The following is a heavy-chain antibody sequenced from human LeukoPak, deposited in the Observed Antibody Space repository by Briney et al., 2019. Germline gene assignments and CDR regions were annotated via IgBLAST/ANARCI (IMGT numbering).Heavy chain of an antibody. CDR1: GFTFSPYG. J-gene: IGHJ6*04. Sequence: GGSLRLSCAASGFTFSPYGMHWVRQVPGMGLEWLTYIWSDGGYEYYADSVKGRFTISRDNSKNTLYLQMNSLRAEDTAVYYCAELGITMIGGVWGKGTTVTISS. CDR2: IWSDGGYE. V-gene: IGHV3-30*02. D-gene: IGHD3-10*02. CDR3: AELGITMIGGV.